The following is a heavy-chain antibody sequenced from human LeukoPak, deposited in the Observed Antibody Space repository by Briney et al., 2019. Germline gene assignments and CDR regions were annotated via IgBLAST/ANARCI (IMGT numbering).Heavy chain of an antibody. D-gene: IGHD2-21*02. CDR3: ARGPYCGGDCYSHLDY. CDR2: INHSGST. J-gene: IGHJ4*02. V-gene: IGHV4-34*01. Sequence: SETLSLTCAVYGGSFSGYYWSWIRPPPGKGLEWIGEINHSGSTNYNPSLKSRVTISVDTSKNQFSLKLSSVTAADTAVYYCARGPYCGGDCYSHLDYWGQGTLVTVSS. CDR1: GGSFSGYY.